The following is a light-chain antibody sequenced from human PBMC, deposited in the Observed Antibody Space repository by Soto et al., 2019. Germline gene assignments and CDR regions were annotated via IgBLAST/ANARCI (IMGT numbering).Light chain of an antibody. CDR3: STYTGSNTPYV. Sequence: QSALTQPASVSGSPGQSISISCTRATSDIGNYNYFSWYQQHPGKAPKLIIYQVSNRPSGVSNRFSGSKSGNTASLTISGLQADDEADYFCSTYTGSNTPYVFGTGTRSPS. CDR1: TSDIGNYNY. CDR2: QVS. J-gene: IGLJ1*01. V-gene: IGLV2-14*01.